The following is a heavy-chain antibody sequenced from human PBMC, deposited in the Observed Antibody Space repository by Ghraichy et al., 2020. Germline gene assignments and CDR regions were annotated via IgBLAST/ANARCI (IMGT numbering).Heavy chain of an antibody. CDR3: ATDYGDRFRGGDAFDI. J-gene: IGHJ3*02. CDR2: FDPEDGET. Sequence: ASVKVSCKVSGYTLTELSMHWVRQAPGKGLEWMGGFDPEDGETIYAQKFQGRVTMTKDTSTDTAYMELSSLRSEDTAVYYCATDYGDRFRGGDAFDIWGQGTMVTVSS. V-gene: IGHV1-24*01. D-gene: IGHD4-17*01. CDR1: GYTLTELS.